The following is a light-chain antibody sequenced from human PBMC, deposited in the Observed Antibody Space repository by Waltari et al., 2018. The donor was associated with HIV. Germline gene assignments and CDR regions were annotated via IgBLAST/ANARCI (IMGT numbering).Light chain of an antibody. CDR2: SAS. V-gene: IGKV1-39*01. J-gene: IGKJ1*01. CDR3: QQSYNTPRT. Sequence: DIQMTQSPSSLSAFVGDRVTITCQASQSISTYLNWYQQKPGKAPKLLIYSASRLLSGVPSRFSGTGSGTGFTLTINSLQPEDLATYYCQQSYNTPRTFGLGTKVE. CDR1: QSISTY.